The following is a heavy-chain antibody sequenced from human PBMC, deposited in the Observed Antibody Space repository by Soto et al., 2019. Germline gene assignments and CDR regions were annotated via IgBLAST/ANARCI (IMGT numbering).Heavy chain of an antibody. V-gene: IGHV1-18*01. D-gene: IGHD6-19*01. Sequence: ASVKVSCKASGYTFTSYGIRWVRQAPGQGLEWMGWISAYNGNTNYAQKLQGRVTMTTDTSTSTAYMELRSLRSDDTAVYYCARYESGWYHDGFDIWGQGTLVSVSA. CDR3: ARYESGWYHDGFDI. J-gene: IGHJ5*01. CDR1: GYTFTSYG. CDR2: ISAYNGNT.